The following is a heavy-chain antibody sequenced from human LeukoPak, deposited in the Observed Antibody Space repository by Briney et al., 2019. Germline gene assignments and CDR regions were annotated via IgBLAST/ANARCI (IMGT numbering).Heavy chain of an antibody. Sequence: GGSLRLSCAASGFTFSTYTMHWVRQAPGKGLEWVTFISYDGGKKYNADSVKGRFTISRDNSKNRLYLQMHNLRTEDTAVYYCATSPPLRYSGSYETLDYWGQGTLVTVSS. D-gene: IGHD1-26*01. CDR2: ISYDGGKK. CDR1: GFTFSTYT. CDR3: ATSPPLRYSGSYETLDY. J-gene: IGHJ4*02. V-gene: IGHV3-30-3*01.